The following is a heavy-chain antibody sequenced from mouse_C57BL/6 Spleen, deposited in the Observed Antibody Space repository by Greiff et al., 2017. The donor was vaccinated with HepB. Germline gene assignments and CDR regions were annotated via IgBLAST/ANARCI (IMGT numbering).Heavy chain of an antibody. Sequence: EVKVEESGGGLVKPGGSLKLSCAASGFTFSDYGMHWVRQAPEKGLEWVAYISSGSSTIYYADTVKGRFTISRDNAKNTLFLQMTSLRSEDTAMYYCARQVALYYFDYWGQGTTLTVSS. J-gene: IGHJ2*01. CDR1: GFTFSDYG. D-gene: IGHD1-1*02. CDR3: ARQVALYYFDY. CDR2: ISSGSSTI. V-gene: IGHV5-17*01.